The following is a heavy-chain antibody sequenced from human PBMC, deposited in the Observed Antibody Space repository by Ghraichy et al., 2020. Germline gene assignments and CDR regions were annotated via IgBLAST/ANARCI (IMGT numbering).Heavy chain of an antibody. CDR2: INHSGST. V-gene: IGHV4-34*01. CDR3: ARGGPYGDY. D-gene: IGHD4-17*01. Sequence: SETLSLTCAVYGGSFSGYYWSWIRQPPGKGLEWIGEINHSGSTNYNPSLKSRVTISVDTSKNQFSLKLSSVTAADTAVYYCARGGPYGDYWGQGTLVTVSS. CDR1: GGSFSGYY. J-gene: IGHJ4*02.